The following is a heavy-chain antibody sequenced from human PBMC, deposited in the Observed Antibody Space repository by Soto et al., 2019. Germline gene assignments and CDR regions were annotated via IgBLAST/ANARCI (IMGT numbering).Heavy chain of an antibody. D-gene: IGHD3-22*01. V-gene: IGHV1-69*06. CDR3: ARAYYYDSSGYYYFDY. Sequence: GASVKVSCKASGGTFSSYAISWVRQAPGQGLAWMGGIIPIFGTANYAQKFQGRVTITADKSTSTAYMELSSLRSEDTAVYYCARAYYYDSSGYYYFDYWGQGTLVTVSS. CDR2: IIPIFGTA. J-gene: IGHJ4*02. CDR1: GGTFSSYA.